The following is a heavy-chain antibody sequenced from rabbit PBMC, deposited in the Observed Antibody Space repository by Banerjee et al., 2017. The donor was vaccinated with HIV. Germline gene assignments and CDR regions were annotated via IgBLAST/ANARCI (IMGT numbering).Heavy chain of an antibody. CDR3: ARWPSGTEYVNGDYGMDL. Sequence: QEQLVESGGGLVTLGGSLKLSCKASGIDFSTYGISWVRQAPGKGPEWIAYIHAGSSGITYYASWAKGRFTISKTSSTTVTLQMTSLTAADTATYFCARWPSGTEYVNGDYGMDLWGPGTLVTVS. V-gene: IGHV1S45*01. CDR2: IHAGSSGIT. D-gene: IGHD1-1*01. CDR1: GIDFSTYG. J-gene: IGHJ6*01.